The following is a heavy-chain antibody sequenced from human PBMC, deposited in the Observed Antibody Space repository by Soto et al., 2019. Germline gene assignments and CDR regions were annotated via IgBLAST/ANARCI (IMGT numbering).Heavy chain of an antibody. CDR2: ISSSGSST. D-gene: IGHD3-22*01. CDR1: GFTFSSYS. V-gene: IGHV3-23*01. J-gene: IGHJ3*02. Sequence: PGGSLRLSCAASGFTFSSYSMNWVRQAPGKGLEWVSSISSSGSSTYYADSVKGRFTISRDNSKNPLYLQMNSLRAEDTAVYYCAKDTTMIVVAQGAFDIWGQGTMVTVSS. CDR3: AKDTTMIVVAQGAFDI.